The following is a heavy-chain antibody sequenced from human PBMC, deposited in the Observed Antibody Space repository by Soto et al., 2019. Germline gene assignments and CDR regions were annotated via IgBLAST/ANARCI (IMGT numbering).Heavy chain of an antibody. V-gene: IGHV3-23*01. CDR3: AIRSQSIGPYYYYYGMDV. CDR2: ISGSGGST. CDR1: GFTFSSYA. D-gene: IGHD6-19*01. Sequence: GGSLRLSCAASGFTFSSYAMSWVRQAPGKGLEWVSAISGSGGSTYYADSVKGRFTISRDNSKNTLYLQMNSLRAEDTAVYYCAIRSQSIGPYYYYYGMDVWGQGTTVTVSS. J-gene: IGHJ6*02.